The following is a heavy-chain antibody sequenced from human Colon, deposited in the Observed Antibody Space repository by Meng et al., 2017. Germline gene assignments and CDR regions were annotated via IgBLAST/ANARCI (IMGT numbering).Heavy chain of an antibody. Sequence: VARPGAGPGGVKPSGTLSPPFAISGGSISSGDWWSWVRQPPGKGLEWIAEIDHTGNTNYNPSLKSRVTISVDKSKNQFSLKLSFMTAADTAVYYCARVGPGELPNFFDPWGQGTLVTVSS. D-gene: IGHD1-7*01. CDR2: IDHTGNT. V-gene: IGHV4-4*02. CDR1: GGSISSGDW. J-gene: IGHJ5*02. CDR3: ARVGPGELPNFFDP.